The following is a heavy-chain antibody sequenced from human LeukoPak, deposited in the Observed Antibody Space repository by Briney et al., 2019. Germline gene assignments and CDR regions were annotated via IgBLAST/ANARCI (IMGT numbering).Heavy chain of an antibody. CDR3: ARVPLYYDFWSGYSDPFDY. V-gene: IGHV4-30-4*08. Sequence: PSETLSLTCTVSGGSISSGDYYWSWIRQPPGKGLEGIGYIYYSGSTYYNPSLKSRVTISVDTSKNQFSLKLSSVTAADTAVYYCARVPLYYDFWSGYSDPFDYWGQGTLVTVSS. CDR1: GGSISSGDYY. CDR2: IYYSGST. D-gene: IGHD3-3*01. J-gene: IGHJ4*02.